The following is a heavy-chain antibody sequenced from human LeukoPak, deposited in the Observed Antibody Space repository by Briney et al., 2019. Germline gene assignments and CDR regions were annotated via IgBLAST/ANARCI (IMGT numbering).Heavy chain of an antibody. CDR1: GGSISSGSYY. CDR3: ARFLPPYCSSTSCRGGPFDI. J-gene: IGHJ3*02. CDR2: IYTSGST. D-gene: IGHD2-2*01. Sequence: PSETLSLTCTASGGSISSGSYYWSWIRQPAGKGLEWIGRIYTSGSTNYNPSLKSRVTISVDTSKNQFSLKLSSVTAADTAVYYCARFLPPYCSSTSCRGGPFDIWGQGTMVTVSS. V-gene: IGHV4-61*02.